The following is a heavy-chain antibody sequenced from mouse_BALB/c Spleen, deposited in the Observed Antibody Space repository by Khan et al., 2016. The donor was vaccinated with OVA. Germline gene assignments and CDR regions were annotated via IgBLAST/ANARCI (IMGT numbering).Heavy chain of an antibody. CDR2: INTYTGAP. J-gene: IGHJ2*01. Sequence: QIQLVQSGPDLKKPGETVKISCTASGYTFTDYVMNWVKQAPGKGLKWMGWINTYTGAPTYAAAFKGRFAFSLETSASTAYLQIDRLKNENTATYFGARFSGGYWGQGTTLTVSS. CDR3: ARFSGGY. V-gene: IGHV9-3-1*01. CDR1: GYTFTDYV.